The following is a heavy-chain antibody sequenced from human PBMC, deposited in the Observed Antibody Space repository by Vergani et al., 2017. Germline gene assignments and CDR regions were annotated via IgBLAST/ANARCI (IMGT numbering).Heavy chain of an antibody. CDR2: VSFRGDT. CDR3: ARSRIYYGAGSPDY. J-gene: IGHJ4*02. D-gene: IGHD3-10*01. V-gene: IGHV4-59*02. Sequence: QVKLQESGPGLVKPSETLSLTCTVSGASVNSYYWSWIRQPPGKGLEWMVYVSFRGDTLYDPSVKGRMTISLNTSSNQFSLYLTSVTAADTAVYYCARSRIYYGAGSPDYWGQGTLVTVSS. CDR1: GASVNSYY.